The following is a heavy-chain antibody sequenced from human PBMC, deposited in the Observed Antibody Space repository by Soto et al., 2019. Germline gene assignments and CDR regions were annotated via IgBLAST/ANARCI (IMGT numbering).Heavy chain of an antibody. V-gene: IGHV4-4*02. CDR2: ICHSGST. Sequence: SELLSHTCAVSGGSISSSNWWSWVRQPPGKVLEWIGEICHSGSTNYNPSLKSRVTISXXXSXXXXSLXLSXXTAXDTAVYYCSALLYSRSSVRDHWGQGGLLTV. J-gene: IGHJ4*02. D-gene: IGHD6-6*01. CDR1: GGSISSSNW. CDR3: SALLYSRSSVRDH.